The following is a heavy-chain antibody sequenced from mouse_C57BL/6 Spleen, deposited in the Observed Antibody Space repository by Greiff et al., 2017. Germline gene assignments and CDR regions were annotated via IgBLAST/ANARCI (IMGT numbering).Heavy chain of an antibody. Sequence: EVMLVESGGGLVKPGGSLKLSCAASGFTFSSYAMSWVRQTPEKRLEWVATISDGGSYTYYPDNVKGRFTISRDNAKNNLYLQMSHLKSEDTAMYYCARGRLRLDYWGQGTTLTVSS. CDR2: ISDGGSYT. CDR1: GFTFSSYA. D-gene: IGHD2-4*01. J-gene: IGHJ2*01. CDR3: ARGRLRLDY. V-gene: IGHV5-4*03.